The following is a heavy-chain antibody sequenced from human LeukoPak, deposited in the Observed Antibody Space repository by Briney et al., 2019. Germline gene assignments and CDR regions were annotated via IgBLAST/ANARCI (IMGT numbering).Heavy chain of an antibody. Sequence: PGRSLRLSCTASGFTFASYGMHWVRQAPGKGLEWVALISYDGSNKYYPDSVKGRFTISRDNSKNTLYLQMNSLRAEDTAVYYCARETDTYYFDYWDQGTLVTVSS. V-gene: IGHV3-30*03. J-gene: IGHJ4*02. CDR3: ARETDTYYFDY. CDR1: GFTFASYG. D-gene: IGHD1-1*01. CDR2: ISYDGSNK.